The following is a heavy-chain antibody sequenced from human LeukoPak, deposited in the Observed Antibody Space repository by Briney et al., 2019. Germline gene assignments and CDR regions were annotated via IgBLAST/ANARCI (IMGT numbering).Heavy chain of an antibody. J-gene: IGHJ4*02. V-gene: IGHV4-59*01. CDR3: ARWDSYGYSGLDY. CDR1: GGSISSYY. Sequence: PSETLSLTCTVSGGSISSYYWSWIRQPPGKGLEWIGYIYYSGSTNYNPSLMSRVTISVDTSKNQFSLKLSSVTAADTAVYYCARWDSYGYSGLDYWGQGTLVTVSS. D-gene: IGHD5-18*01. CDR2: IYYSGST.